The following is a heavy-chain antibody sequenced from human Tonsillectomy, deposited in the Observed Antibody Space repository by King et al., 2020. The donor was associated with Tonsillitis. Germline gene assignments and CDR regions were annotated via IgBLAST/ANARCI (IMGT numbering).Heavy chain of an antibody. CDR1: GFTFIRSW. CDR3: ARAGNVGAVDY. J-gene: IGHJ4*02. Sequence: VQLVESGGGLVQSGGSLRLSCAASGFTFIRSWMSWVRQAPVKGLEGVANINEDGSETYYVDSVKGRFTISRDNAKNSLYLQMNSLRAEDTAIYYCARAGNVGAVDYWGQGTLVTVSS. V-gene: IGHV3-7*01. CDR2: INEDGSET. D-gene: IGHD3-10*02.